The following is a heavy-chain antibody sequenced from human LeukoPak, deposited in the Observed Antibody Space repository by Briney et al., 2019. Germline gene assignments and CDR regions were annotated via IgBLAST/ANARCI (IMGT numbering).Heavy chain of an antibody. V-gene: IGHV3-30*18. CDR1: GFTFSRYG. CDR2: ISDDGGYK. Sequence: PGRSLRLSCAASGFTFSRYGMNWVRQAPGKGLEWVAAISDDGGYKSYADSVKGRFTISRDNSKNTLYLQMNSLRAEDTAVYYCAKGAMVRGVNSSYYGMDVWGQGTTVTVSS. CDR3: AKGAMVRGVNSSYYGMDV. D-gene: IGHD3-10*01. J-gene: IGHJ6*02.